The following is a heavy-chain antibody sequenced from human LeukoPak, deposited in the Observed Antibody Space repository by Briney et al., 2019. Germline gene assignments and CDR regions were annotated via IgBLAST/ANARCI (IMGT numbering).Heavy chain of an antibody. V-gene: IGHV3-23*01. CDR1: GFTFSSYA. CDR3: AKGKRRQTADDAFDI. CDR2: ISGSGGSK. Sequence: GGSLRLSCAASGFTFSSYAMNWVRQAPGKGLEWVSTISGSGGSKHYADSVKGRFTISRDNSKNTLYLEMDSLRAEDTAVYYCAKGKRRQTADDAFDIWGQGTLVTVSS. J-gene: IGHJ3*02.